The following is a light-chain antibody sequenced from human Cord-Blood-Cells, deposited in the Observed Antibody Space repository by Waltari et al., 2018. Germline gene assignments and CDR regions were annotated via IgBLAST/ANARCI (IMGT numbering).Light chain of an antibody. Sequence: EIVLTQSPGTLSLSPWERATLSCRASQSVSSSYLAWYQQKPGQAPRLLIYGPSSRATGIPDRFSGSGSGPDFTLTISRLEPEHFAVYYCQQYGSSPCTFGQGTKLEIK. CDR3: QQYGSSPCT. CDR1: QSVSSSY. V-gene: IGKV3-20*01. J-gene: IGKJ2*02. CDR2: GPS.